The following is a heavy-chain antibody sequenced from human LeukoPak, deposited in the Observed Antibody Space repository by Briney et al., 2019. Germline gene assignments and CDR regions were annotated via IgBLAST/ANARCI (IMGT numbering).Heavy chain of an antibody. CDR3: AKVGCSRTSCYSEEFDY. V-gene: IGHV3-9*01. D-gene: IGHD2-2*01. J-gene: IGHJ4*02. CDR1: GFTFDDYA. CDR2: IIWNSGSI. Sequence: SLRLSCAASGFTFDDYAMNWVRQAPGKGLEWVSGIIWNSGSIGYADSVKGRFTISRDNAKNSLYLQMNSLRVEDTALYYCAKVGCSRTSCYSEEFDYWGQGTLVTVSS.